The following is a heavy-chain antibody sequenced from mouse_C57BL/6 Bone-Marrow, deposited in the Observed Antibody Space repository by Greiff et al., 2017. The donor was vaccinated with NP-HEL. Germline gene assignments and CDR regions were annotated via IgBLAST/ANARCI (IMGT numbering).Heavy chain of an antibody. CDR2: ISSGGSYT. CDR1: GFTFSSYG. J-gene: IGHJ3*01. CDR3: ARRGPFAY. V-gene: IGHV5-6*02. Sequence: DVKLVESGGDLVKPGGSLKLSCAASGFTFSSYGMSWVRQTPDKRLEWVATISSGGSYTYYPDSVKGRFTISRDNAKTTLYLQMSSLKSEDTAMYYCARRGPFAYWGQGTLVTVSA.